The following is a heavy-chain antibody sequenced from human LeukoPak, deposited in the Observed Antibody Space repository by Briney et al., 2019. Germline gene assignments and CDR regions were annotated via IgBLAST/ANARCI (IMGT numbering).Heavy chain of an antibody. Sequence: GGSLRLSCAASGFTFSSYSMNWVRQAPGKGLEWVSSISSSSSYIYYADSVKGRFTISRDNAKNSLYLQMNSLRAEDTAVYYCARDWGQAWFGELLDYWGQGTLVTVSS. J-gene: IGHJ4*02. CDR2: ISSSSSYI. CDR1: GFTFSSYS. D-gene: IGHD3-10*01. V-gene: IGHV3-21*01. CDR3: ARDWGQAWFGELLDY.